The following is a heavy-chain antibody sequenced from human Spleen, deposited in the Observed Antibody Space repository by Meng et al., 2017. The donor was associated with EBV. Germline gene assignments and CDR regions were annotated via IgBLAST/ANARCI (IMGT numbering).Heavy chain of an antibody. CDR2: INWNDGST. V-gene: IGHV3-20*04. Sequence: VQLVEAGGGVVRPGGSLRLSCAPSGFTFDDSGMSWVRQAPGKGLEWVSGINWNDGSTDYADSVKGRFTISRDNANNSLYLQMSRLRGEDTAFYYCARGYSSVNFDSWGQGTLVTVSS. J-gene: IGHJ4*02. CDR1: GFTFDDSG. CDR3: ARGYSSVNFDS. D-gene: IGHD6-19*01.